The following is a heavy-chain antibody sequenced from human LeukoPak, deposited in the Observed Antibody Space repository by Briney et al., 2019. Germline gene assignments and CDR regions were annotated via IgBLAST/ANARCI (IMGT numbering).Heavy chain of an antibody. V-gene: IGHV3-21*01. CDR2: ITGSYSHI. CDR1: GFIFSTYS. CDR3: ARGGAARLHFQN. J-gene: IGHJ1*01. D-gene: IGHD6-6*01. Sequence: GGSLRLSCAASGFIFSTYSMNWVRQAPGKGLEWVSSITGSYSHIYYADSVKGRFTISRDNAKNSLYLQMNSLRAEDTAVYYCARGGAARLHFQNWGQGTLVTVSS.